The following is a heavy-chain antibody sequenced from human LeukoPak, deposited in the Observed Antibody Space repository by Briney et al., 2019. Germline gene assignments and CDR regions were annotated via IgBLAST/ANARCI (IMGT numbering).Heavy chain of an antibody. CDR3: AREGSENWFDP. CDR1: GFPFSSYG. J-gene: IGHJ5*02. Sequence: GGSLRLSCAASGFPFSSYGMNWVRQAPGKGLEWLSYISNSNAIHYADSVKGRFTISRDNAKNSLYLQMSSLRAEDTAVYYCAREGSENWFDPWGQGTLVTVSS. V-gene: IGHV3-48*04. CDR2: ISNSNAI.